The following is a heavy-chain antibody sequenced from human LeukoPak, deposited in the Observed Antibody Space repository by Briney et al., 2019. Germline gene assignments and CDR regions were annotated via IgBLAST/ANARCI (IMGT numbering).Heavy chain of an antibody. J-gene: IGHJ4*02. D-gene: IGHD2-21*02. CDR3: RRRGLGETAIIHQPDY. CDR2: ISAYNGNT. V-gene: IGHV1-18*01. CDR1: GYTFTSYG. Sequence: GASVKVSCKASGYTFTSYGIGWVRQAPGQGLEWMGWISAYNGNTNSAQKLQGRVTMTTDTSTSTAYMELRSLRSDDTAVYYCRRRGLGETAIIHQPDYWGQGTLVTVSS.